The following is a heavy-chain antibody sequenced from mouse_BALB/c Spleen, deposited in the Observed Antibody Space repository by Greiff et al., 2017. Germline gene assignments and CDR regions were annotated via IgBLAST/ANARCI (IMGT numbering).Heavy chain of an antibody. V-gene: IGHV3-2*02. J-gene: IGHJ4*01. CDR3: AREKYAMDY. CDR1: GYSITSDYA. Sequence: VQLKESGPGLVKPSQSLSLTCTVTGYSITSDYAWNWIRQFPGNKLEWMGYISYSGSTSYNPSLKNRISITRDTSKNQFFLKLNSVTTEDTATYYCAREKYAMDYWGQGTSVTVSS. CDR2: ISYSGST.